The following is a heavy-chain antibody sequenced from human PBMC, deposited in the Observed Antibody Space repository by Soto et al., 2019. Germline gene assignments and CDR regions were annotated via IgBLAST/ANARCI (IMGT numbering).Heavy chain of an antibody. J-gene: IGHJ4*02. CDR2: INHSGST. D-gene: IGHD2-15*01. CDR3: ARGPPLVVVVAATPPFDY. V-gene: IGHV4-34*01. CDR1: GGSFSGYY. Sequence: PSETLSLTCAVYGGSFSGYYWSWIRQPPGKGLEWIGEINHSGSTNYNPSLKSRVTISVDTSKNQFSLKLSSVTAADTAVYYCARGPPLVVVVAATPPFDYWGQGTLVTVSS.